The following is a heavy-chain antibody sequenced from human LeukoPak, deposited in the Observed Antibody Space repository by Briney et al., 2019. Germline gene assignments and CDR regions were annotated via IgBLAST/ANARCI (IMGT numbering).Heavy chain of an antibody. CDR3: ARVGAIVVVTGRYYFDY. CDR1: GGTFSSYA. V-gene: IGHV1-69*13. Sequence: GASVKVSCKASGGTFSSYAISWVRQAPGQGLEWMGGIIPIFGTANYAQKFQGRVTITADESTSTAYMELRSLRSDDTAVYYCARVGAIVVVTGRYYFDYWGQGTLVTVSS. D-gene: IGHD2-21*02. CDR2: IIPIFGTA. J-gene: IGHJ4*02.